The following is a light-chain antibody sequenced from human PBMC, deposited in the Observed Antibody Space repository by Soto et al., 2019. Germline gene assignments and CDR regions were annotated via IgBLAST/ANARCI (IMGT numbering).Light chain of an antibody. CDR2: SYD. V-gene: IGLV1-44*01. CDR1: SSNIGSNA. Sequence: QPVLTHPPSASATPGQTVTISCSGSSSNIGSNAVSWYQHFPGTSPKVLIYSYDQRPSGGPDRSSGAKSAPSASLAISGPQAEVEDAYLCAAWGDSRTTWVFGGGAKVTV. CDR3: AAWGDSRTTWV. J-gene: IGLJ3*02.